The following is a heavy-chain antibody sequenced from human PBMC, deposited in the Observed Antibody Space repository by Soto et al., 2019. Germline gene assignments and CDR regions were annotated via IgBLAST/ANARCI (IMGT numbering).Heavy chain of an antibody. V-gene: IGHV3-15*07. CDR3: TTNHDSRIYYYYYGMDV. CDR1: GFTFSNAW. J-gene: IGHJ6*02. CDR2: IKSKTDGGTT. Sequence: EVQLVESGGGLVKHGGSLRLSCAASGFTFSNAWMNWVRQAPGKGLEWVGRIKSKTDGGTTDYAAPVKGRFTISRDDSKNTLYLQMNSLKTEDTAVYYCTTNHDSRIYYYYYGMDVWGQGTTVTVSS. D-gene: IGHD4-4*01.